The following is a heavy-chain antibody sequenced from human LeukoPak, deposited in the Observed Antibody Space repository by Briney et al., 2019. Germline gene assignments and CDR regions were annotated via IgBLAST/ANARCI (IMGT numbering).Heavy chain of an antibody. D-gene: IGHD3-22*01. CDR2: IIPIFGTA. Sequence: ASVKVSCKSSGGTFSSYAISWVRQAPGQGLEWMGGIIPIFGTANYAQKFQGRVTITADESTSTAYMELSSLRSEDTAVYYCARVKDGLDSSGYYPTTNWYFDLWGRGTLVTVSS. CDR3: ARVKDGLDSSGYYPTTNWYFDL. V-gene: IGHV1-69*13. J-gene: IGHJ2*01. CDR1: GGTFSSYA.